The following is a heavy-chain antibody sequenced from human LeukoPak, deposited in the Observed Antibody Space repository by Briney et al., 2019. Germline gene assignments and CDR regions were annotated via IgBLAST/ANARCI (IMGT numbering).Heavy chain of an antibody. CDR1: GYTFTGYY. Sequence: ASVKVSCKASGYTFTGYYMHWVRQAPGQGLEWIGWINPNSGGTNYAQKFQGRVTMTRDTSISTAYMELSRLRSDDTAVYYCAREGYCSSTSCYEHFDYWGQGTLVTVSS. J-gene: IGHJ4*02. CDR2: INPNSGGT. CDR3: AREGYCSSTSCYEHFDY. D-gene: IGHD2-2*01. V-gene: IGHV1-2*02.